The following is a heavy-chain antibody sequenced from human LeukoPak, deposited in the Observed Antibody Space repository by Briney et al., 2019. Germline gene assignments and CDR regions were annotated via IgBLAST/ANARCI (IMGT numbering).Heavy chain of an antibody. CDR1: GGTLSSYA. V-gene: IGHV1-69*06. CDR2: IVPMYDTA. J-gene: IGHJ4*02. D-gene: IGHD3-22*01. CDR3: LRDYDISGPQKNYFEL. Sequence: ASVKVSCKAPGGTLSSYAVSCVPQAPGQGLEWMGRIVPMYDTADTAQRLQGRVTTTADRSTGTAFMELSSLRSEDTGIYYCLRDYDISGPQKNYFELWGQGALVTVSS.